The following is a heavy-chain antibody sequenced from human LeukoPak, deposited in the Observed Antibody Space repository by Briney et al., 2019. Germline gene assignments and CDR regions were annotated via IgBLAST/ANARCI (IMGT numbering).Heavy chain of an antibody. Sequence: ASVKVSCKASGYTFTSYGISWVRQAPGQGLEWMGWMNPNSGNTGYAQKFQGRVTMTRNTSISTAYMELSSLRSEDTAVYYCARVISYYDFWSGYYSHDAFDIWGQGTMVTVSS. D-gene: IGHD3-3*01. CDR1: GYTFTSYG. CDR2: MNPNSGNT. V-gene: IGHV1-8*02. J-gene: IGHJ3*02. CDR3: ARVISYYDFWSGYYSHDAFDI.